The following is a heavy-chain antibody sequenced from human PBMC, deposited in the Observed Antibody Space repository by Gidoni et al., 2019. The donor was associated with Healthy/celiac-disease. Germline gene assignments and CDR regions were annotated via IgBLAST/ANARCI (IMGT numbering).Heavy chain of an antibody. CDR2: ISGSGGST. Sequence: EWVSAISGSGGSTYYADSVKGRFTISRDNSKNTLYLQMNSLRAEDTAVYYCAKWLNPTIVVVPDAFDIWGQGTMVTVSS. V-gene: IGHV3-23*01. D-gene: IGHD3-22*01. J-gene: IGHJ3*02. CDR3: AKWLNPTIVVVPDAFDI.